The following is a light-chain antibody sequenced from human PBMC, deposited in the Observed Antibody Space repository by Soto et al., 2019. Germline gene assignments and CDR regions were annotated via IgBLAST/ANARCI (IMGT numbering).Light chain of an antibody. CDR2: LNSDGSH. Sequence: QSVLTQSPSASASLGASVKLTCTLSSGHSSYAIAWHQQRPEKGPRYLMKLNSDGSHSKGDGIPDRFSGSSSGAERYLTISRLQSEDEADYCCQTWVTGIQVFGGGTKLTVL. J-gene: IGLJ2*01. CDR3: QTWVTGIQV. V-gene: IGLV4-69*01. CDR1: SGHSSYA.